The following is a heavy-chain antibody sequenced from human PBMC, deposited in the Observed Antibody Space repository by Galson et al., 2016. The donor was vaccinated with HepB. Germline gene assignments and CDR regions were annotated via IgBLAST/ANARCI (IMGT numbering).Heavy chain of an antibody. J-gene: IGHJ4*02. D-gene: IGHD5-12*01. CDR2: ISSSGSYI. Sequence: SLRLSCAASGFTFSSYSMNWVRQAPGKGLEWVSSISSSGSYIYYADSVKGRFTISRDKSKSTLYLQMNRLRPGDTAVYYCVREKWLRLLAIGDNWGQGTLVAVSS. CDR3: VREKWLRLLAIGDN. V-gene: IGHV3-21*01. CDR1: GFTFSSYS.